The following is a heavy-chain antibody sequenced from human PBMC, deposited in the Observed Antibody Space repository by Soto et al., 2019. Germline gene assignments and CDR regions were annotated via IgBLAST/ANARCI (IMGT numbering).Heavy chain of an antibody. J-gene: IGHJ5*02. Sequence: PSETLSLTCAVYGGSFSGYYWSWIRQPPGKGLEWIGEINHSGSTNYNPSLKSRVTISVDTSKNQFSLKLSSVTAADTAVYYCARGRRALYGALNWFDPWGQGTLVTVSS. CDR1: GGSFSGYY. D-gene: IGHD4-17*01. CDR2: INHSGST. V-gene: IGHV4-34*01. CDR3: ARGRRALYGALNWFDP.